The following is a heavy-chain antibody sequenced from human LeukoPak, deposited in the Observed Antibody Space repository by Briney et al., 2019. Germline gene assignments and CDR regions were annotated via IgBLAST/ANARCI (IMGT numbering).Heavy chain of an antibody. CDR2: MNPNSGNT. J-gene: IGHJ6*02. V-gene: IGHV1-8*01. CDR3: ARDLVVVPAASYGLYYYYYYGMDV. D-gene: IGHD2-2*01. CDR1: GYTFTSYD. Sequence: ASVKVSCKASGYTFTSYDINWVRQATGQGLEWMGWMNPNSGNTGYAQKFQGRVTMARNTSISTAYMELSSLRSEDTAVYYCARDLVVVPAASYGLYYYYYYGMDVWGQGTTVTVSS.